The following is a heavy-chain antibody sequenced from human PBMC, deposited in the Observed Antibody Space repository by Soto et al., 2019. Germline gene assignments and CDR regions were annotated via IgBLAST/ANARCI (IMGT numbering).Heavy chain of an antibody. V-gene: IGHV1-2*02. Sequence: QVQLVQSGAEAKKPGASVKVSCKASGYTFTKYYIHWVRLAPGQGLEYMGWINPNNGGTRHAQKFQGRVTMSRDTASSTVYMELSSLTSDDRAVYYCARKDRSTSLDYWGQGTLVTVSS. CDR3: ARKDRSTSLDY. CDR2: INPNNGGT. D-gene: IGHD1-26*01. CDR1: GYTFTKYY. J-gene: IGHJ4*02.